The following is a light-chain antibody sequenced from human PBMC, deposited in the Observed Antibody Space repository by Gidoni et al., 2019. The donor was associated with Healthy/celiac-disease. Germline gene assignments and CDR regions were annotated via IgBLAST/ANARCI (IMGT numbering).Light chain of an antibody. CDR2: AAS. CDR3: QQSYSTPQLT. Sequence: DIQMTQSPSSLSASVGDRVTITCRVSQSISSYLNWYQQKPGKAPKLLIDAASSLQSGVPSRFSGSVSGTDFTLPISSLHPEDFATYYCQQSYSTPQLTFGGGTKVEIK. J-gene: IGKJ4*01. V-gene: IGKV1-39*01. CDR1: QSISSY.